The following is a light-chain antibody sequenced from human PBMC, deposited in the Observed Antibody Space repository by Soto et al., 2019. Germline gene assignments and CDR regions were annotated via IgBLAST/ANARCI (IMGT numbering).Light chain of an antibody. Sequence: QSVLTQPPSVSAAPGQKVTTSCSGSSSNIGNNYVSWYQQLPGTAPKLLIYDNNKRPSGIPDRFSGSKSGTSATLGITGLQTGDEADYYCGTWDSSLSALFGGGTKLTVL. CDR2: DNN. J-gene: IGLJ2*01. CDR3: GTWDSSLSAL. V-gene: IGLV1-51*01. CDR1: SSNIGNNY.